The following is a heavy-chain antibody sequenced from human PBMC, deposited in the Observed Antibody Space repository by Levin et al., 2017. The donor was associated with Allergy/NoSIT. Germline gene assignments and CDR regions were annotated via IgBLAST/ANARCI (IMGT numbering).Heavy chain of an antibody. Sequence: ASVKVSCKVSGYTLTELSMHWVRQAPGKGLEWMGGFDPEDGETIYAQKFQGRVTMTEDTSTDTAYMELSSLRSEDTAVYCCATHRIAVAGIGFDYWGQGTLVTVSS. CDR1: GYTLTELS. CDR3: ATHRIAVAGIGFDY. CDR2: FDPEDGET. V-gene: IGHV1-24*01. D-gene: IGHD6-19*01. J-gene: IGHJ4*02.